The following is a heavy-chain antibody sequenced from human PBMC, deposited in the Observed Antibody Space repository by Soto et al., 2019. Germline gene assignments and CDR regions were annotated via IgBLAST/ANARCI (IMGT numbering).Heavy chain of an antibody. Sequence: PSETLSLTCAVSGGSLTSGTYSRNWIRQPPGKGLEWIGYIFPSGTTYYNPSLRRLVSISIDVSKNQFSLNLRSLTAADTAMYFCARGREFDSWGQGTLVTVSS. J-gene: IGHJ4*02. CDR1: GGSLTSGTYS. CDR3: ARGREFDS. V-gene: IGHV4-30-2*01. CDR2: IFPSGTT.